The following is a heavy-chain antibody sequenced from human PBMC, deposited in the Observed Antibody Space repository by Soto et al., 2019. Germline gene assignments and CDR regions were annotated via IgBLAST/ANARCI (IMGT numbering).Heavy chain of an antibody. J-gene: IGHJ4*02. CDR2: IYSGGTT. V-gene: IGHV3-66*01. D-gene: IGHD2-21*02. CDR3: AREVLGGVTLSGFGH. Sequence: EVQLVESGGVLVQPGGSLRLSCAASVFTISSITMTCLRQAPGKGLEWLSVIYSGGTTNYADSVKGRFTISRDNAKNTVYLQVNSLRAEDTAVYYCAREVLGGVTLSGFGHWGQGTLVIVSS. CDR1: VFTISSIT.